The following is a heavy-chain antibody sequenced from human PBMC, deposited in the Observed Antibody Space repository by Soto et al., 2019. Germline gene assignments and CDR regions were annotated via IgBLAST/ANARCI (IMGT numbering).Heavy chain of an antibody. CDR1: GGSISSYY. D-gene: IGHD5-18*01. CDR3: ARHLMGYSYGYYYYYYMDV. Sequence: TSETLSLTCTVSGGSISSYYWSWIRQPPGKGLEWIGYIYYSGSTNYNPSLKSRVTISVDTSKNQFSLKLSSVTAADTAVYYCARHLMGYSYGYYYYYYMDVWGKGTTVTVSS. J-gene: IGHJ6*03. V-gene: IGHV4-59*08. CDR2: IYYSGST.